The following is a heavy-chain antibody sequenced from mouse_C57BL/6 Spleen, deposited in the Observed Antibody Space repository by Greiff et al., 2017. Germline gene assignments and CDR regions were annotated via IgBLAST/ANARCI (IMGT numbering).Heavy chain of an antibody. V-gene: IGHV5-17*01. J-gene: IGHJ2*01. CDR1: GFTFSDYG. CDR2: ISSGSSTI. Sequence: DVKLVESGGGLVKPGGSLKLSCAASGFTFSDYGMHWVRQAPEKGLEWVAYISSGSSTIYYADTVKGRFTISRDNAKNTRFLQSTSLRSEDTAMYYCARTYYDCDEGFYYFDYWGQGTTLTVSS. D-gene: IGHD2-4*01. CDR3: ARTYYDCDEGFYYFDY.